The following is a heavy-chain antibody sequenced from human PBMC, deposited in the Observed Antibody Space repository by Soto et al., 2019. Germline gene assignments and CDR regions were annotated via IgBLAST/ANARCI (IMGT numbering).Heavy chain of an antibody. CDR1: GGTFSSYA. V-gene: IGHV1-69*13. Sequence: SVKVSCKASGGTFSSYAISWVRQAPGQGLEWMGGIIPIFGTANYAQKFQGRVTITADESTSTAYMELSSLRAEDTAVYYCAKDSSTALYSGYDLDYWGQGTLVTVSS. J-gene: IGHJ4*02. CDR3: AKDSSTALYSGYDLDY. CDR2: IIPIFGTA. D-gene: IGHD5-12*01.